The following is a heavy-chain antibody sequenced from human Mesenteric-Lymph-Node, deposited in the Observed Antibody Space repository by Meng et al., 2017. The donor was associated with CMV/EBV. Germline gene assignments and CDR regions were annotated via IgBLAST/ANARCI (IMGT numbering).Heavy chain of an antibody. Sequence: GGSLRLSCAASGFNFNTYEMNWVRQAPGKGLEWLSYVSSTGLTMHYADSVRGRLTVSRDNANKSLYLLLNSVRAEDTATYYCARGQLPGRNYYYGMDVWGQGTTVTVSS. D-gene: IGHD1-1*01. CDR2: VSSTGLTM. V-gene: IGHV3-48*03. CDR1: GFNFNTYE. CDR3: ARGQLPGRNYYYGMDV. J-gene: IGHJ6*02.